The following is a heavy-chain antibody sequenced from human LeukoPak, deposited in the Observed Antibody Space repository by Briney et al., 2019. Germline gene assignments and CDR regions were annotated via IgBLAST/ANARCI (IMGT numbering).Heavy chain of an antibody. CDR1: GFTFRSYD. J-gene: IGHJ6*03. Sequence: PGGSLRISCAASGFTFRSYDMHWVRQAPGTGLEWVAFIRFDGSNKYYADSVKGRFTISRDSSKNTLYLQMNSLRAGDTAVYYCAKVGGIAVATYYYMDVWGKGTTVTVSS. CDR3: AKVGGIAVATYYYMDV. V-gene: IGHV3-30*02. D-gene: IGHD6-19*01. CDR2: IRFDGSNK.